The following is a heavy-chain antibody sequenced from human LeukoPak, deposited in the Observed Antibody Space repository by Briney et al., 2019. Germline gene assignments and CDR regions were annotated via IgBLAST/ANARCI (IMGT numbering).Heavy chain of an antibody. D-gene: IGHD1-26*01. V-gene: IGHV3-72*01. CDR2: VRNKASSYNT. CDR1: GLSFTDPY. CDR3: TREYNSAGYYIWHFEL. Sequence: QPGPSLSPLHAPSGLSFTDPYMGSARQPGGGWLGWVGLVRNKASSYNTVYAESVKGTFTTSRDDSLTSLYLQMNSLNKEDTAVYYCTREYNSAGYYIWHFEL. J-gene: IGHJ2*01.